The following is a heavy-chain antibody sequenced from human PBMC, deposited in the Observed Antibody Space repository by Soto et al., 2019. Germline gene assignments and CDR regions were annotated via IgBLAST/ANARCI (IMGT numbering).Heavy chain of an antibody. CDR2: TYYRSNWRH. D-gene: IGHD6-19*01. V-gene: IGHV6-1*01. CDR3: ARGVAGTGFDL. Sequence: PSETLSLTXAISGDSVSSNTAAWNWIRSSPSRGLGWLGRTYYRSNWRHDYAVSVKSRITVNPDTSKNHFSLQLNSVTPDDTAVYYCARGVAGTGFDLWGQGTLVTVSS. CDR1: GDSVSSNTAA. J-gene: IGHJ4*02.